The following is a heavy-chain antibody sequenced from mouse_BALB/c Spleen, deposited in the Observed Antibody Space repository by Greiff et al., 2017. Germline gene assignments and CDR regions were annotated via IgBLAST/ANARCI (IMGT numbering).Heavy chain of an antibody. CDR3: ARDVI. CDR2: INPSNGRT. V-gene: IGHV1S81*02. CDR1: GYTFTSYW. Sequence: QVQLQQPGAELVKPGASVKLSCKASGYTFTSYWMHWVKQRPGQGLEWIGEINPSNGRTNYNEKFKSKATLTVDKSSSTAYMQLSSLTSEDSAVYYCARDVIWGQGTSVTVSS. J-gene: IGHJ4*01.